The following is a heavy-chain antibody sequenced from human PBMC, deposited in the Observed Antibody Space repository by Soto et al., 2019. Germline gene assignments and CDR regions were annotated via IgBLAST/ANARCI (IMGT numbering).Heavy chain of an antibody. V-gene: IGHV1-69*13. CDR3: ARGQQWDYYYGMDV. CDR1: GGTFSSYA. Sequence: GASVKVSCKASGGTFSSYAISWVRQAPGQGLEWMGGIIPIFGTANYAQKFQGRVTITADESTSTAYMELSSLRSEDTAVYYCARGQQWDYYYGMDVWGQGTTVTVSS. J-gene: IGHJ6*02. D-gene: IGHD6-19*01. CDR2: IIPIFGTA.